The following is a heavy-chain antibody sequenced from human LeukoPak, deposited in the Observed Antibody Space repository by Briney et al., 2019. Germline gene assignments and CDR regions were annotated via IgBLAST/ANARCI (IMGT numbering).Heavy chain of an antibody. V-gene: IGHV3-48*04. CDR2: ISGSSSTI. CDR1: GFTFSTYS. Sequence: GGSLRLSCAASGFTFSTYSMNWVRQAPGKGLEWVSYISGSSSTIYYADSVKGRFTISRDNAKNSVYLQMNSLRAEDTAVYYCASRYCSGGSCYLAPGYWGQGTLVIVSS. J-gene: IGHJ4*02. D-gene: IGHD2-15*01. CDR3: ASRYCSGGSCYLAPGY.